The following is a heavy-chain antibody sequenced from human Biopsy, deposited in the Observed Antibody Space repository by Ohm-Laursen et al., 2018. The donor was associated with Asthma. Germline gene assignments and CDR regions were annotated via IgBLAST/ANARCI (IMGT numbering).Heavy chain of an antibody. CDR3: VKDIRLQLWGFDS. Sequence: SLRLSCAASGFTVSTNGMSWVRQPPGKGLEWVSVIYSGGGTYYADSVQGRVTISRDNAKNSLYLQMNSLRGADTALYYCVKDIRLQLWGFDSWGQGTLVTVSS. V-gene: IGHV3-53*05. CDR2: IYSGGGT. D-gene: IGHD6-13*01. J-gene: IGHJ4*02. CDR1: GFTVSTNG.